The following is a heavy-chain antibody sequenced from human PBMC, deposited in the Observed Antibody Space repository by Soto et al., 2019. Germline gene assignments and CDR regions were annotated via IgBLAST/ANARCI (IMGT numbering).Heavy chain of an antibody. J-gene: IGHJ6*03. Sequence: SVPQSVPSVVFGGSRRDFFWSWILQPPGMALEWIGEINHLGSINYNPSLKSRVTMSVDTSKNQFSLTLNSVTAADTATYYCARGGISHWAYFYYMDVWDRGTTVTVSS. D-gene: IGHD2-21*01. CDR2: INHLGSI. V-gene: IGHV4-34*01. CDR1: GGSRRDFF. CDR3: ARGGISHWAYFYYMDV.